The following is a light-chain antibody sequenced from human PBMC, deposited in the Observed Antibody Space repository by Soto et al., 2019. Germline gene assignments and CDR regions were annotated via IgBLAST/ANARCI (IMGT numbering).Light chain of an antibody. Sequence: DIQLTQSPSFLSASVGDRVTITCRASQGISSYLAWNQQKPGKAPKLLIYAASTLQSGVPSRFSGSGSGTEFTLTISSLQPEDFATYYCQHLDSYSTFGQGTRLEMK. CDR1: QGISSY. V-gene: IGKV1-9*01. CDR3: QHLDSYST. CDR2: AAS. J-gene: IGKJ5*01.